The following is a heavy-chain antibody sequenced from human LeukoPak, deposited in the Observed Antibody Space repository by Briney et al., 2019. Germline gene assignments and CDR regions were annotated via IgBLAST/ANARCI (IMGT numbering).Heavy chain of an antibody. CDR3: ASTVISGYRIDY. J-gene: IGHJ4*02. V-gene: IGHV4-34*01. D-gene: IGHD3-22*01. CDR1: GGSFSGYY. CDR2: INHSGST. Sequence: SETLSLTCAVYGGSFSGYYWSWIRQPPGKGREWIGEINHSGSTNYNPSLKSRVTISVDTSKNQFSLKLSSVTAADTAVYYCASTVISGYRIDYWGQGTLVTVSS.